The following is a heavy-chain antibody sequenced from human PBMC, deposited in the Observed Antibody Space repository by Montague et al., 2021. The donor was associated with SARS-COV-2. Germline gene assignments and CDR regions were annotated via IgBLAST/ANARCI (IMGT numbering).Heavy chain of an antibody. CDR3: ARVHLSVSMIVVVFTPAPYYFDV. Sequence: SETLSLTCTVYGESFSDDHWSWIRQPPGKGKEWNGDIKQSGRTNYNQTLKRRVTITVDTDKNKFSLKVTSTTAADAAVYFCARVHLSVSMIVVVFTPAPYYFDVWGRGAPVTVSS. J-gene: IGHJ4*02. CDR1: GESFSDDH. V-gene: IGHV4-34*01. D-gene: IGHD3-22*01. CDR2: IKQSGRT.